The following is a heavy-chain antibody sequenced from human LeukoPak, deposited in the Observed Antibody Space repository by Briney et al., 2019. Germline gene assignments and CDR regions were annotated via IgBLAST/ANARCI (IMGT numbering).Heavy chain of an antibody. V-gene: IGHV1-2*02. CDR3: ARESSSSSGNDAFDI. CDR2: INPNSGGT. CDR1: GYTFTGYY. D-gene: IGHD6-6*01. J-gene: IGHJ3*02. Sequence: GASVRVSCKASGYTFTGYYMHWVRQAPGQGLEWMGWINPNSGGTNYAQKFQGRVTMTRDTSISTAYMELSRLRSDDTAVYYCARESSSSSGNDAFDIWGQGTMVTVSS.